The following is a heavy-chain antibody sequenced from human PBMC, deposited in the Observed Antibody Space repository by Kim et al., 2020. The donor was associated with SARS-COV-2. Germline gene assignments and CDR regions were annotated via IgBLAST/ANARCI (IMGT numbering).Heavy chain of an antibody. Sequence: GGSLRLSCAASGFTFSTSWMHWVRQAPGKGLVWVSLINTDESRTNYADSVKGRFSIPRDNAKNILYLQMNSLRAEDTAVYYCARDWAGCGGDCSWGQGTLVTVSS. D-gene: IGHD2-21*02. CDR3: ARDWAGCGGDCS. V-gene: IGHV3-74*01. J-gene: IGHJ1*01. CDR1: GFTFSTSW. CDR2: INTDESRT.